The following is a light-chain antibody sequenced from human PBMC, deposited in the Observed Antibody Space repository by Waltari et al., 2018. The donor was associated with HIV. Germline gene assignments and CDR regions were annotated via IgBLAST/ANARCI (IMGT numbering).Light chain of an antibody. V-gene: IGLV10-54*04. J-gene: IGLJ2*01. CDR3: ATWDISLSAVV. CDR2: RDN. Sequence: QAGLTQPPSVSKGMRQTATLTCTGNSTNVGNQGAAWLQQHQGHPPKLLSNRDNKRPSGISERFSASRSGNTASLTITGVQPEDEADYFCATWDISLSAVVFGGGTTLTVL. CDR1: STNVGNQG.